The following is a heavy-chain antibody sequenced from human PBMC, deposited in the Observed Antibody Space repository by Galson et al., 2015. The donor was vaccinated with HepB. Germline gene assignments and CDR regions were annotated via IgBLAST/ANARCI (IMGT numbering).Heavy chain of an antibody. V-gene: IGHV1-18*04. Sequence: SVKVSCKASGYTFTGYGISWVRQAPGQGLEWMGWISAYNGNTNYAQKLQGRVTMTTDTSTSTAYMELRSLRSDDTAVYYCARDSPRVGKYYYYGMDVWGQGTTVTVSS. CDR2: ISAYNGNT. J-gene: IGHJ6*02. D-gene: IGHD1-26*01. CDR3: ARDSPRVGKYYYYGMDV. CDR1: GYTFTGYG.